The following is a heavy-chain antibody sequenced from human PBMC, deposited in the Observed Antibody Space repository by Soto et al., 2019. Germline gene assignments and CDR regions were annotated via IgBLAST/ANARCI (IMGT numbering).Heavy chain of an antibody. CDR2: IYYSGST. CDR1: GGSISSYY. Sequence: SETLSLTCTVSGGSISSYYWGWIRQPPGKGLEWIGSIYYSGSTYYNPSLKSRVTISVDKSKNQFSLKLSSVTAADTAVYYCARDTYYDSSGYLVLDYWGQGTLVTVSS. J-gene: IGHJ4*02. D-gene: IGHD3-22*01. CDR3: ARDTYYDSSGYLVLDY. V-gene: IGHV4-39*07.